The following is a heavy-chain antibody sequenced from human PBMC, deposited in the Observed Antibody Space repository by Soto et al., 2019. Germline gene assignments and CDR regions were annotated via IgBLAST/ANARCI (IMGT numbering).Heavy chain of an antibody. CDR2: IYYSGST. Sequence: QVQLQESGPGLVKPSQTLSHTCTVSGGSISSGGYYWSWIRQHPGKGLEWIGYIYYSGSTYYNPSLKSRVTISVDTSKNQFSLKLSSVTAADTAVYYCARDNPDYYDSSGYAARAFDIWGQGTMVTVSS. D-gene: IGHD3-22*01. V-gene: IGHV4-31*03. CDR1: GGSISSGGYY. J-gene: IGHJ3*02. CDR3: ARDNPDYYDSSGYAARAFDI.